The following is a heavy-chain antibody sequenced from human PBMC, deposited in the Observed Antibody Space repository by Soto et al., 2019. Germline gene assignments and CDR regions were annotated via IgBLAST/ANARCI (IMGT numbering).Heavy chain of an antibody. CDR3: ARFLVGASRGGWFDP. D-gene: IGHD1-26*01. CDR2: IYYSGST. CDR1: GGSVSSGSYY. Sequence: QVQLQESGPGLVKPSETLSLTCTVSGGSVSSGSYYWSWIRQPPGKGLEWIGYIYYSGSTNYNPSLMSRVSISVDTSKNQFSLKLRSATAADTALYYCARFLVGASRGGWFDPWGQGTLVTVSS. V-gene: IGHV4-61*01. J-gene: IGHJ5*02.